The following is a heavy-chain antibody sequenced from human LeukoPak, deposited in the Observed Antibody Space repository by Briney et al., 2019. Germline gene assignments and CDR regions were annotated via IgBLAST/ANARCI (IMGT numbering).Heavy chain of an antibody. CDR2: IYYSGST. Sequence: PSETLSLTCTVSGGSISSYYWSWIRQPPGKGLEWIGYIYYSGSTNYNPSLKSRVTISVDTSKNQFSLKLSSVTAADTAVYYCARVAVAAHWDAFDIWGQGTMVTVSS. CDR1: GGSISSYY. D-gene: IGHD6-19*01. CDR3: ARVAVAAHWDAFDI. V-gene: IGHV4-59*01. J-gene: IGHJ3*02.